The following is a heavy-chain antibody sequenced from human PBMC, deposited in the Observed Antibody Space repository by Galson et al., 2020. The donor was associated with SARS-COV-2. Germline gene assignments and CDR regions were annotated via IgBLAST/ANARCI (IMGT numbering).Heavy chain of an antibody. CDR2: IYSGGST. D-gene: IGHD4-17*01. CDR3: ARAYGDYYFDY. CDR1: GFTVSSNY. J-gene: IGHJ4*02. V-gene: IGHV3-53*04. Sequence: HSGGSLRLSCAASGFTVSSNYMSWVRQAPGKGLEWVSVIYSGGSTYYADSVKGRFTISRHNSKNTLYLQMNSLRAEDTAVYYCARAYGDYYFDYWGQGTLVTVSS.